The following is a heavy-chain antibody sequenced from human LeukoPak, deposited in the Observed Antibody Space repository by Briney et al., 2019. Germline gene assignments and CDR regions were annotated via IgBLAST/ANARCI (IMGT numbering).Heavy chain of an antibody. Sequence: SETLSFTCSVSGDSISIYYWSWIRQPPGKGLEWIGYIDHTGSTNYNPSLKSRVTMSVDTSKNQFSLKLSAVTAADTAVYYCARDRGTWNDDGFDYWGQGTLVTVSS. V-gene: IGHV4-59*12. CDR1: GDSISIYY. D-gene: IGHD1-1*01. CDR2: IDHTGST. CDR3: ARDRGTWNDDGFDY. J-gene: IGHJ4*02.